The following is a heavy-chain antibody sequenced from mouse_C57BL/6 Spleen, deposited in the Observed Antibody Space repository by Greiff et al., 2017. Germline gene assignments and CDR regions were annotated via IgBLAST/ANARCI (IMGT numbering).Heavy chain of an antibody. CDR2: IYPGSGNT. J-gene: IGHJ2*01. V-gene: IGHV1-76*01. Sequence: QVQLKESGAELVRPGASVKLSCKASGYTFTDYYINWVKQRPGQGLEWIARIYPGSGNTYYNEKFKGKATLTAEKSSSTAYMQLSSLTSEDSAVYFCARSRDGYSYFDYWGQGTTLTVSS. CDR1: GYTFTDYY. D-gene: IGHD2-3*01. CDR3: ARSRDGYSYFDY.